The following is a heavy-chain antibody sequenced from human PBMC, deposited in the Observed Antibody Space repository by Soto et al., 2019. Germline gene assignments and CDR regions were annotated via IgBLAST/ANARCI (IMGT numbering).Heavy chain of an antibody. CDR2: ISYDGSNK. D-gene: IGHD3-22*01. Sequence: TGGSLRLSCAASGFTFSSYGMHWVRQAPGKGLEWVAVISYDGSNKYYADSVKGRFTISRDNSKNTLYLQMNSLRAEDTAVYYCTSSSGYASLSYFDYWGQGTLVTVS. J-gene: IGHJ4*02. V-gene: IGHV3-30*03. CDR1: GFTFSSYG. CDR3: TSSSGYASLSYFDY.